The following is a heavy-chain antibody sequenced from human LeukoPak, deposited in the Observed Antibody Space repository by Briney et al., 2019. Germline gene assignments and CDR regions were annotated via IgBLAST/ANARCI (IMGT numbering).Heavy chain of an antibody. CDR1: GFTFSNAW. J-gene: IGHJ4*02. Sequence: GGSLRLSRAASGFTFSNAWMSWVRQAPGKGLEWVGRIKSKTDGGTTDYAAPVKGRFTISRDDSKNTLYLQMNSLKTEDTAVYYCTLWGSGSYRLSYWGQGTLVTVSS. CDR2: IKSKTDGGTT. V-gene: IGHV3-15*01. CDR3: TLWGSGSYRLSY. D-gene: IGHD3-10*01.